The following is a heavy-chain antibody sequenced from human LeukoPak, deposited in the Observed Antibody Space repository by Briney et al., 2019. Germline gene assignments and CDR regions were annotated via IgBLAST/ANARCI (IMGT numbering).Heavy chain of an antibody. CDR2: ISAYNGNT. J-gene: IGHJ5*02. CDR1: GYTFTSYG. CDR3: AGGSDIVVVPAGNWFDP. D-gene: IGHD2-2*01. V-gene: IGHV1-18*01. Sequence: GASVKVTCKSSGYTFTSYGISWVRQAPGQGLEWMGWISAYNGNTNYAQKLQGRVTMTTDTSTSTAYMELTSLRSDDTAVYYCAGGSDIVVVPAGNWFDPWGQGTLVTVSS.